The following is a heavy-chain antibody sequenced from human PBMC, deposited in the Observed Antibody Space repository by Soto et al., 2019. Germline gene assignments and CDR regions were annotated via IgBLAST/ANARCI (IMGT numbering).Heavy chain of an antibody. D-gene: IGHD6-25*01. CDR2: ISTGGST. V-gene: IGHV3-66*01. CDR3: ARGQGPGYYFDY. Sequence: EVQLVESGGGLVQPGGSLRLSCAASGFTVSSSYMSWVRQAPGKGLEWVSFISTGGSTYYADSVKDRFTISRDNSKNTVDLQINSLRAEDTAVYYCARGQGPGYYFDYWGKGTLATVSS. CDR1: GFTVSSSY. J-gene: IGHJ4*02.